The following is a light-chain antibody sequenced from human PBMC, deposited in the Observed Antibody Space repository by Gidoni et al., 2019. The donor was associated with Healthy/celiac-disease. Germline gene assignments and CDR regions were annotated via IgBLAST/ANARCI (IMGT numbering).Light chain of an antibody. J-gene: IGKJ1*01. Sequence: EIVMTQSPAPLSVSPGERATLYCRASQSVSSNLAWYQQKPGPAPRLLIYGASTRATGIPARFSGSGSGTEFTLTISSLQSEDFAVYYCQQYNNWPPWTFGQGTKVEIK. CDR2: GAS. CDR3: QQYNNWPPWT. CDR1: QSVSSN. V-gene: IGKV3-15*01.